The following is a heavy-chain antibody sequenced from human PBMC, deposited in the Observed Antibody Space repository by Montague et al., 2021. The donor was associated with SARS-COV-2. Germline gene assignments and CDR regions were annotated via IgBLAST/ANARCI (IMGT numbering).Heavy chain of an antibody. CDR1: GGSINSNTYY. Sequence: SETLSLTCTVSGGSINSNTYYWGWIRQPPGKGLEWIGSIYNSGTTDYNPSLKGRVTISVDTSKNQFSLTLTSVTAADTSVLYCSRQTKWGSPGYIDLWGRGTLVTVSS. J-gene: IGHJ2*01. D-gene: IGHD1-26*01. V-gene: IGHV4-39*01. CDR3: SRQTKWGSPGYIDL. CDR2: IYNSGTT.